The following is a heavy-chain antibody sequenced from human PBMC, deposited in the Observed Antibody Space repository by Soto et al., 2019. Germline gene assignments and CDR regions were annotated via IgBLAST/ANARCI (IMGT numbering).Heavy chain of an antibody. J-gene: IGHJ6*03. Sequence: SETLSLTCTVSGGSISSGDYYWSWIRQPPGKGLEWIGYIYYSGSTYYNPSLKSRVTISVDTSKNQFSLKLSSVTAADTAVYYCARQIRFLEWLFLSEDSSSSYYMDVWGKGTTVTVSS. CDR1: GGSISSGDYY. D-gene: IGHD3-3*01. CDR3: ARQIRFLEWLFLSEDSSSSYYMDV. CDR2: IYYSGST. V-gene: IGHV4-30-4*01.